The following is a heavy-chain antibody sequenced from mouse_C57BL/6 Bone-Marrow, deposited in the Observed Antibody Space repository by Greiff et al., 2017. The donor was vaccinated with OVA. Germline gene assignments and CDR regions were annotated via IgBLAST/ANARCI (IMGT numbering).Heavy chain of an antibody. CDR1: GYAFSSSW. CDR2: IYPGDGDT. D-gene: IGHD2-2*01. Sequence: QVQLQQSGPELVKPGASVKISCKASGYAFSSSWMNWVKQRPGKGLEWIGRIYPGDGDTNYNGKFKGKATLTADKSSSTAYLQLSSLTSEDSAVYCWARRDYGYGRYVDVWGTGTTVTVSS. CDR3: ARRDYGYGRYVDV. J-gene: IGHJ1*03. V-gene: IGHV1-82*01.